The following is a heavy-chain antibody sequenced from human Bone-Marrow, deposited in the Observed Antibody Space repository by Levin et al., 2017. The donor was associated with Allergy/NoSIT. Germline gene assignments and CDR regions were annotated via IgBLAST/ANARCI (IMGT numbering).Heavy chain of an antibody. CDR1: GGSIISSSYY. CDR2: IYYSGST. J-gene: IGHJ6*03. V-gene: IGHV4-39*01. CDR3: AARPHSGWYYYDYMDV. Sequence: PSETLSLTCTVSGGSIISSSYYWGWIRQPPGKGLEWIGSIYYSGSTYYNPSLKSRVTISVDTSKNQFSLKLSSVTAADTAVYYCAARPHSGWYYYDYMDVWGKGTTVTVSS. D-gene: IGHD6-19*01.